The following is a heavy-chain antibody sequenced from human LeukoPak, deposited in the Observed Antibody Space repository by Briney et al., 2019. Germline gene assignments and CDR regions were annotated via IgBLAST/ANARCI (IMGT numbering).Heavy chain of an antibody. J-gene: IGHJ5*02. Sequence: KPSETLSLTCTVSGGSISSYYWSWIRQPPGKGLEWIGYIYYSGSTNYNPSLKSRVTISVDTSKNQFSPKLSSVTAADTAVYYCARSWPIAAAGTHGGWFDPWGQGTLVTVSS. CDR2: IYYSGST. D-gene: IGHD6-13*01. V-gene: IGHV4-59*01. CDR1: GGSISSYY. CDR3: ARSWPIAAAGTHGGWFDP.